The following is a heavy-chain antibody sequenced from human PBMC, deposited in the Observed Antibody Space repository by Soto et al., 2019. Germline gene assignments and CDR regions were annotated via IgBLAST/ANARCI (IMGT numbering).Heavy chain of an antibody. D-gene: IGHD1-26*01. CDR3: AKDRDYYWHYIGSDY. Sequence: YLKCRFTISSDNSENTLYLQMNSLRPKDTCVYFCAKDRDYYWHYIGSDYWGQGTLVTVSS. V-gene: IGHV3-30*02. J-gene: IGHJ4*02.